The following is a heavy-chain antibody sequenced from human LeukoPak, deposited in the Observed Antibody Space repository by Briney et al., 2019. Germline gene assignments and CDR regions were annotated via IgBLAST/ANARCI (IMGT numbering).Heavy chain of an antibody. D-gene: IGHD3-3*01. CDR1: GFTFSSYW. CDR2: ISSSSSTI. V-gene: IGHV3-48*01. J-gene: IGHJ3*02. Sequence: PGGSLRLSCAASGFTFSSYWMHWVRQAPGKGLEWVSYISSSSSTIYYADSVKGRFTISRDNAKNSLYLQMNSLSAEDTAVYYCARAPLRFLRGSDAFDIWGQGTMVTVSS. CDR3: ARAPLRFLRGSDAFDI.